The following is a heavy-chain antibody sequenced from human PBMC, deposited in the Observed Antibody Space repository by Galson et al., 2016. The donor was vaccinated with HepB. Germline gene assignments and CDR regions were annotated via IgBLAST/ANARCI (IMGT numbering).Heavy chain of an antibody. V-gene: IGHV3-7*03. Sequence: SLRLSCAASGFILSRYCMGWVRQGPGKGLEWVANIKEDGSDKYYVDSVKGRFTISRDNARSSLYLQMNSLRAEDTAVYFCARGGLTTVRGVRPRIFDYWGQGALVTVSA. J-gene: IGHJ4*02. D-gene: IGHD3-10*01. CDR1: GFILSRYC. CDR2: IKEDGSDK. CDR3: ARGGLTTVRGVRPRIFDY.